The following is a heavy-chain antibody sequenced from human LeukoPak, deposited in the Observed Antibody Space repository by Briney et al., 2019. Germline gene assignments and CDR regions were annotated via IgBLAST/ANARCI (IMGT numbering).Heavy chain of an antibody. V-gene: IGHV4-38-2*02. D-gene: IGHD3-10*01. CDR1: GDSISSGSH. CDR3: ARELLNYNPAGY. CDR2: ISHSGTT. J-gene: IGHJ4*02. Sequence: PSETLSLTCTVSGDSISSGSHWGWLRQPPGKGLEWIGCISHSGTTYYIPSFKSRVAISVDTSKKHFSLNLNSVTAADTAVYYCARELLNYNPAGYWGQGTLVTVSS.